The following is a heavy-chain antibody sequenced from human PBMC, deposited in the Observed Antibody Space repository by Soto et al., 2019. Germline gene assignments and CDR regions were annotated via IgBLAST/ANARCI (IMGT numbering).Heavy chain of an antibody. D-gene: IGHD1-26*01. J-gene: IGHJ5*02. CDR2: IYYSGST. V-gene: IGHV4-31*03. Sequence: SETLSLTCTVSCGSISSGGYYWSWIRQHPGKGLEWIGYIYYSGSTYYNPSLKSRVTISVDTSKNQFSLKLSSVTAADTAVYYCARVGATGKQAYNWFDPWGQGTLVTVSS. CDR1: CGSISSGGYY. CDR3: ARVGATGKQAYNWFDP.